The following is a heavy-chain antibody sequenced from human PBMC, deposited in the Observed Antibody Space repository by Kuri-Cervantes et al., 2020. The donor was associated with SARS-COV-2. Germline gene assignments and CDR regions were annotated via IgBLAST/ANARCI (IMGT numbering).Heavy chain of an antibody. CDR1: GGTFSSYA. Sequence: SVKVSCKASGGTFSSYAISWVRQAPGQGLEWMGGIIPIFGTANYAQKFQGRVTITADESTSTAYMELSSLRSEDTAVYYCARESQDSGVDQASMVAFNIWGQGTMVTASS. CDR3: ARESQDSGVDQASMVAFNI. J-gene: IGHJ3*02. V-gene: IGHV1-69*13. D-gene: IGHD2-15*01. CDR2: IIPIFGTA.